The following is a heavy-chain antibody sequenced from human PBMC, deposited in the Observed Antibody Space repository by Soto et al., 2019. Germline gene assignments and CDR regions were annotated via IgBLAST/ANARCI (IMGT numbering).Heavy chain of an antibody. J-gene: IGHJ4*02. D-gene: IGHD1-1*01. CDR1: GFTFRSYW. V-gene: IGHV3-74*01. CDR2: INRDGSST. CDR3: AREIVTTGEYYFAS. Sequence: PGGSLRLSCAASGFTFRSYWMHWVRQAPGKGLVWVSRINRDGSSTSYADSVKGRVTISRDTAKNTLYLQMNSLRAEDTAVYYCAREIVTTGEYYFASSGQGTLVTVSS.